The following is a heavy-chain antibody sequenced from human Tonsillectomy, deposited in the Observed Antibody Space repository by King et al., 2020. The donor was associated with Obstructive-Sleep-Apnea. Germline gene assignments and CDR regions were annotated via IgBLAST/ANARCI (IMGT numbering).Heavy chain of an antibody. CDR1: GGSFSGYY. CDR2: INHSGST. V-gene: IGHV4-34*01. CDR3: ARGGARWELLGDFDY. D-gene: IGHD1-26*01. Sequence: VQLQQWGAGLLKPSETLSLTCAVYGGSFSGYYWSWIRQPPGKGLEWIGEINHSGSTNYNPSLKSRVTISVDTSKNQSSLKLSSVTAAATAVYYCARGGARWELLGDFDYWGQGTLVTVSS. J-gene: IGHJ4*02.